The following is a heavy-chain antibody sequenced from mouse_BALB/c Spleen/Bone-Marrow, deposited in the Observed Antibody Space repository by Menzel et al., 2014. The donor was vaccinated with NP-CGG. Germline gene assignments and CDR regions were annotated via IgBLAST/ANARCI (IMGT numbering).Heavy chain of an antibody. CDR3: VRSPGQVNV. Sequence: EVKLLESGAELVKPGASVKLSCTASGFNIKDAYVHWVRQRPEQGLEWFGRIASANGNTEYDPKLQGKATITADTSTNTVYLQLSSLASDDAAGYYCVRSPGQVNVWGEGTLVTVSA. J-gene: IGHJ3*01. CDR2: IASANGNT. D-gene: IGHD3-3*01. V-gene: IGHV14-3*02. CDR1: GFNIKDAY.